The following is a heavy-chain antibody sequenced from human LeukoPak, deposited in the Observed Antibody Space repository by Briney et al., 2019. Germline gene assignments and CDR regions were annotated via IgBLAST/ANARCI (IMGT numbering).Heavy chain of an antibody. J-gene: IGHJ6*03. V-gene: IGHV4-4*07. CDR2: IYSSGST. D-gene: IGHD1-20*01. CDR1: GGSISSYY. CDR3: ARGYNWVSPTRKFYYMDV. Sequence: PSETLSFTCTVSGGSISSYYWSWIRQPAGKGLEWIGRIYSSGSTNYNPSLKSRVTMSVATSKNQFSLKLSSVTAADTAVYYCARGYNWVSPTRKFYYMDVWGKGTTVTVPS.